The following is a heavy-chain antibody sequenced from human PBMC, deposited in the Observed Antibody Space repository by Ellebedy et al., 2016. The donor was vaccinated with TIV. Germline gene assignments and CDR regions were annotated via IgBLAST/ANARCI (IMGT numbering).Heavy chain of an antibody. D-gene: IGHD1-26*01. CDR1: GGSISSYY. Sequence: SETLSLXXTVSGGSISSYYWSWIRQPPGKGLEWIGYIYYSGSTNYNPSLKSRVTISVDTSKNQFSLKLSSVTAADTAVYYCARGIGYMDVWGKGTTVTVSS. CDR3: ARGIGYMDV. CDR2: IYYSGST. J-gene: IGHJ6*03. V-gene: IGHV4-59*01.